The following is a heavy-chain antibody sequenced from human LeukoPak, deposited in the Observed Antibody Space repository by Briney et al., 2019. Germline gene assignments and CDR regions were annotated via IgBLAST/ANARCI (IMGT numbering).Heavy chain of an antibody. J-gene: IGHJ4*02. CDR1: GGSISNYY. CDR2: IYYSGTT. V-gene: IGHV4-59*01. D-gene: IGHD6-19*01. Sequence: SETLSLTCTVSGGSISNYYWNWIRQPPGKGLEWIGFIYYSGTTNYNPSLKSRVTISLDTSKNQFSLKVTSVTAADTAVYYCARVSAVAGTRLFDYWGQGALVTVSS. CDR3: ARVSAVAGTRLFDY.